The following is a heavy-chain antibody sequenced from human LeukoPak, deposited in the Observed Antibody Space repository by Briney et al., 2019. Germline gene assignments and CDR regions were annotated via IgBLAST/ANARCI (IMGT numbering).Heavy chain of an antibody. V-gene: IGHV1-2*02. D-gene: IGHD4-23*01. J-gene: IGHJ4*02. CDR1: GYTFTGYY. CDR3: ARDPTTTVVTPPSYYFDY. CDR2: INPNSGGT. Sequence: ASVKVSCKASGYTFTGYYMHWVRQAPGQGLEWMGWINPNSGGTNYAQKFQGRVTMTRDTSISTAYMELSRLRSDDTAVYYCARDPTTTVVTPPSYYFDYWGQGTLVTVPS.